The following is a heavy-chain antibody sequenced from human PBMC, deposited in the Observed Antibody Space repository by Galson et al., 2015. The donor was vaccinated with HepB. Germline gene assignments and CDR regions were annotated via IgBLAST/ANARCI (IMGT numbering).Heavy chain of an antibody. D-gene: IGHD5-18*01. Sequence: SLRLSCAASGFAFDTHAMSWVRQAPGRGLEWISGISGSGDSTFYADSVKGRFTVSRDNSNNMLYLQMNSLRAEDAGLYFGAKGYGLFDSWGQGIPVTVSS. V-gene: IGHV3-23*01. CDR1: GFAFDTHA. CDR2: ISGSGDST. CDR3: AKGYGLFDS. J-gene: IGHJ5*01.